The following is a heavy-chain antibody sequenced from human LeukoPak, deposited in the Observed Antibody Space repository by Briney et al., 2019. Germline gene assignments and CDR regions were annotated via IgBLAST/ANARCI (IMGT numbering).Heavy chain of an antibody. CDR2: ISGSGGST. CDR1: GFTFRSYA. J-gene: IGHJ6*02. CDR3: AKCTGSRSTKYYYYGMDV. Sequence: PGGSLRLSCAASGFTFRSYAMSWVRQAPGKGLEWISAISGSGGSTYYADSVKGRFTISRDNSKNTLYLQMNSLRAEDTAVYYCAKCTGSRSTKYYYYGMDVWGQGTTVTVSS. V-gene: IGHV3-23*01. D-gene: IGHD3-10*01.